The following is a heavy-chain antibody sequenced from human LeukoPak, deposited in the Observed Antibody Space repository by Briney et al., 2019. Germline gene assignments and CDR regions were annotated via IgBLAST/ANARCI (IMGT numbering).Heavy chain of an antibody. CDR2: ISRSATTI. V-gene: IGHV3-48*03. J-gene: IGHJ4*02. CDR1: GFTFSSYE. CDR3: ARVGVLSSSWLLY. Sequence: GGSLRLSCAASGFTFSSYEMNWVRQAPGKGLEWVSTISRSATTIYYADSVKGRFTISRDNAKNSLYLQMNSLRAEDTAVYYCARVGVLSSSWLLYWGQGTLVTVSS. D-gene: IGHD6-13*01.